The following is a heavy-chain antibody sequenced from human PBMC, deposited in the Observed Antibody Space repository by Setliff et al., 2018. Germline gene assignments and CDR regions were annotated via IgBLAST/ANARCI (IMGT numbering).Heavy chain of an antibody. CDR2: IYYSGST. D-gene: IGHD2-2*01. J-gene: IGHJ4*02. CDR3: ARGRPPLVGDY. V-gene: IGHV4-39*07. CDR1: GGSISSSRYS. Sequence: SETLSLTCSVSGGSISSSRYSWGWIRQTPGKGLEWIGSIYYSGSTYYNPSLESRVTISVDTSKNQASLKLSSMTAADTAVYYCARGRPPLVGDYWGQGTLVTVSS.